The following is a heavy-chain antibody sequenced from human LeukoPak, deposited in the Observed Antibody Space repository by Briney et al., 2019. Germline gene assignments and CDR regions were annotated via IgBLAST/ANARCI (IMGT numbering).Heavy chain of an antibody. J-gene: IGHJ4*02. Sequence: ASVKVSCKVSGYTLTELSMHWVRQAPGKGLEWMGGFDPEDGETIYAQKFQGRVTMTEDTSTDTAYMELSSLRSEDTAVYYCATFTESLTPEYYDILTGYPRYFDYWGQGTLVTVSP. CDR3: ATFTESLTPEYYDILTGYPRYFDY. D-gene: IGHD3-9*01. CDR1: GYTLTELS. V-gene: IGHV1-24*01. CDR2: FDPEDGET.